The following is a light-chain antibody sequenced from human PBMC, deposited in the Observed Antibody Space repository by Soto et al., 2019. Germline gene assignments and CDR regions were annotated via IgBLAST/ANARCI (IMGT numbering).Light chain of an antibody. Sequence: EIVLTQSPATLSLSPGEIATLSCRASQSVSSYLAWYQQKPGQAPRILIYDESNRATGIPDRFSGSGSGTDFTLTISSLEPEDFAVYYCQQRSNWLITCGQGTRLEIK. CDR2: DES. V-gene: IGKV3-11*01. J-gene: IGKJ5*01. CDR1: QSVSSY. CDR3: QQRSNWLIT.